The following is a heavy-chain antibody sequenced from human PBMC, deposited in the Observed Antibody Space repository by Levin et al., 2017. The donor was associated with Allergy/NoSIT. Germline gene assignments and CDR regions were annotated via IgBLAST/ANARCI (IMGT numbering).Heavy chain of an antibody. V-gene: IGHV2-5*01. Sequence: SGPTLVKPTQTLTLTCTFSGFSLTTSGVGVAWIRQPPGKALEWLALIYWNDDKFYSPSLKSRLTITKDTSKNQVVLTMTNMDPVDTATYYCAHQLCSGCPLYWFAPWGQGTLVTVSS. CDR2: IYWNDDK. CDR3: AHQLCSGCPLYWFAP. J-gene: IGHJ5*02. D-gene: IGHD6-25*01. CDR1: GFSLTTSGVG.